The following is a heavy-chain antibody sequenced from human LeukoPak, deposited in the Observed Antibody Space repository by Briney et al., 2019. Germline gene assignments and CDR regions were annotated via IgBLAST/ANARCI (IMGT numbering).Heavy chain of an antibody. CDR1: HYSISSDCF. CDR2: LHHSGST. J-gene: IGHJ5*02. CDR3: ARGQGATVPQVGKNWFDP. Sequence: SETLSLSCSVSHYSISSDCFWGWIRQPPGKGLEWIGSLHHSGSTYYNPSLKSRVTISVDTSKNQFSLKLISVTVADTAIYYCARGQGATVPQVGKNWFDPWGQGTRVTVSS. D-gene: IGHD1-26*01. V-gene: IGHV4-38-2*02.